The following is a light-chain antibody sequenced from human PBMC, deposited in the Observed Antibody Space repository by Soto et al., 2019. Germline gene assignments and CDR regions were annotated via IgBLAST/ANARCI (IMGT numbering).Light chain of an antibody. CDR2: NVN. Sequence: QSALTQPASVSGSPGQSITISCSGTSSDVGGYNYVSWYQQHPGKAPKLMIYNVNNRPSGVSNRFSGSKSGSTASLTISGLQAEDEADYYCSSYTSSSTVVFGGGTQLTVL. CDR1: SSDVGGYNY. J-gene: IGLJ2*01. V-gene: IGLV2-14*01. CDR3: SSYTSSSTVV.